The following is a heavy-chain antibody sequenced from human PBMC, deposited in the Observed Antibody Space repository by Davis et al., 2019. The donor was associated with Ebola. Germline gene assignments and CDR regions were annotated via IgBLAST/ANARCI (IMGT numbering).Heavy chain of an antibody. D-gene: IGHD6-19*01. CDR3: ARDRYSSGWAMLDN. Sequence: ASAQVSCKASGYNFSSYGISWVRQDPGQGLEWMGWISTYKANTNYAQKLQGRVTMTTDTSTNKAYMELRSLRSDDTAVYYCARDRYSSGWAMLDNWGQGTLVTVSS. V-gene: IGHV1-18*04. CDR2: ISTYKANT. J-gene: IGHJ4*02. CDR1: GYNFSSYG.